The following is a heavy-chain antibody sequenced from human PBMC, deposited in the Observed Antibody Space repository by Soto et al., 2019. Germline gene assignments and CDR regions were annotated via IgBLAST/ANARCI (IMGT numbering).Heavy chain of an antibody. Sequence: SETLSLTCAVYGGSFSGYYWSWIRQPPGKGLEWIGYIYYSGSTNYNPSLKSRVTISVDTSKNQFSLKLSSVTAADTAVYYCARVYAYYFHYWGQGTLVTVSS. CDR2: IYYSGST. D-gene: IGHD2-8*01. J-gene: IGHJ4*02. V-gene: IGHV4-59*01. CDR1: GGSFSGYY. CDR3: ARVYAYYFHY.